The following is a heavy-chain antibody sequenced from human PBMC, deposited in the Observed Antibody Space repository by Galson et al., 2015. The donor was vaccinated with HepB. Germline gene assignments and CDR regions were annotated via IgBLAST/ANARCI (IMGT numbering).Heavy chain of an antibody. J-gene: IGHJ6*02. Sequence: SLRLSCAASGFTFSSYSMNWVRQAPGKGLEWVSYISSSSSTIYYADSVKGRFTISRDNAKNSLYLQMNSLRAEDTAVYYCARVFGYSGQGGRAYYYYGMDVWGQGTTVTVSS. CDR1: GFTFSSYS. D-gene: IGHD6-13*01. V-gene: IGHV3-48*04. CDR2: ISSSSSTI. CDR3: ARVFGYSGQGGRAYYYYGMDV.